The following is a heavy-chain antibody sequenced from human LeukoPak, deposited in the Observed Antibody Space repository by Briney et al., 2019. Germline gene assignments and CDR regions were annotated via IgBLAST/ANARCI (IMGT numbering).Heavy chain of an antibody. J-gene: IGHJ3*02. CDR1: GYTFTSYD. V-gene: IGHV1-8*03. CDR3: ARPAYYYDSSGYYGAFDI. CDR2: MNPNSGNT. Sequence: GASVKVSCKASGYTFTSYDINWVRQATGQGLEWMGWMNPNSGNTGYAQKFQGRVTITADKSTSTAYMELSSLRSEDTAVYYCARPAYYYDSSGYYGAFDIWGQGTMVTVSS. D-gene: IGHD3-22*01.